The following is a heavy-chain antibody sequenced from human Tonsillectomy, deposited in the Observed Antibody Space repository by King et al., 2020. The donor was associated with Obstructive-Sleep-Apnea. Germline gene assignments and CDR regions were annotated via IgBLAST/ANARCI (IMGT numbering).Heavy chain of an antibody. J-gene: IGHJ4*02. CDR1: GFTFSSYS. CDR3: ARGPTMFSFDY. CDR2: ISSSSSYI. Sequence: DAQLVQSGGGLVKPGGSLRLSCAASGFTFSSYSMNWVRQAPGKGLEWVSSISSSSSYIYYAESGKGRFTISRDNAKNSLYLQMNSLRAEDTAVYYCARGPTMFSFDYWGQGTLVTVSS. V-gene: IGHV3-21*01. D-gene: IGHD3-9*01.